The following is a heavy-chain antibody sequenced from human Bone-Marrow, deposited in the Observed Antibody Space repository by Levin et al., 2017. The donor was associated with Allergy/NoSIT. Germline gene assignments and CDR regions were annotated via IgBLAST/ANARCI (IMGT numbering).Heavy chain of an antibody. CDR2: INPNSGGT. CDR1: GYTFTGYY. Sequence: ASVKVSCKASGYTFTGYYMHWVRQAPGQGLEWVGRINPNSGGTNYAQKFQGRVTMNRDTSISTAYMELSRLRSDDTAVYYCARVGSSGAIDYWGQGTLVTVSA. J-gene: IGHJ4*02. D-gene: IGHD6-13*01. CDR3: ARVGSSGAIDY. V-gene: IGHV1-2*06.